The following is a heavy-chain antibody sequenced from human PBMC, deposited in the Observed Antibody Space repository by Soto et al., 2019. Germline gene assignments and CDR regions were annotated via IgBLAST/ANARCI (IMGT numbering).Heavy chain of an antibody. CDR1: GYTFTGYY. CDR2: INPNSGGT. Sequence: QVQLVQSGAEVKKPGASVKVSCKASGYTFTGYYMHWVRQAPGQGLEWMGWINPNSGGTNYAQKFQGWVTMTRDTSISTAYMELSRLRSDDTAVYYCARGGVPAAMVDYYYGMDVWGQGTTVTVSS. J-gene: IGHJ6*02. D-gene: IGHD2-2*01. CDR3: ARGGVPAAMVDYYYGMDV. V-gene: IGHV1-2*04.